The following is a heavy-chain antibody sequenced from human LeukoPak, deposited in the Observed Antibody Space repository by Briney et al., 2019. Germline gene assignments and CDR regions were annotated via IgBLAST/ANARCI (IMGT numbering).Heavy chain of an antibody. CDR2: IYDSGST. V-gene: IGHV4-4*02. D-gene: IGHD4-23*01. CDR3: ARSGNSWYFDL. CDR1: GGSISSNNW. J-gene: IGHJ2*01. Sequence: PSETLSLTCAVSGGSISSNNWWPWVRQPPGKGLEWIGEIYDSGSTNYNPSLKSRVTISVDKSKNQFSLSLSSVTAADTAVYYCARSGNSWYFDLWAGGTLVTVSS.